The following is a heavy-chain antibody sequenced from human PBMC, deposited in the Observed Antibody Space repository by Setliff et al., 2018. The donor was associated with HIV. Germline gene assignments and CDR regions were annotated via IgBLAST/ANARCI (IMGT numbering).Heavy chain of an antibody. CDR3: ARGFYDFFYNYYMDV. Sequence: RASVKVSCKASGYSFTNYDINWVRQATGQGLEWMGWMNPKSGKTSYAQKFQGRVTITRNTSISTVYMDLDSLRSDDAAVYYCARGFYDFFYNYYMDVWGKGTTVTVSS. V-gene: IGHV1-8*03. D-gene: IGHD3-3*01. J-gene: IGHJ6*03. CDR2: MNPKSGKT. CDR1: GYSFTNYD.